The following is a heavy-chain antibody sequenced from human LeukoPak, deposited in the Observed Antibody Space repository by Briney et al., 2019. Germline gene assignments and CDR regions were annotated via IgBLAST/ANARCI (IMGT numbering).Heavy chain of an antibody. CDR2: ISDGGGST. CDR3: AKKVADIVVVVAAWYFDL. D-gene: IGHD2-15*01. Sequence: GGSLRLSCAASGFTFSSYAMSWVRQAPGKGLEWVSAISDGGGSTYYADSVKGRFTISRDNSKNTLYLQMNSLRVEDTAVYYCAKKVADIVVVVAAWYFDLWGRGTLVTVSS. V-gene: IGHV3-23*01. CDR1: GFTFSSYA. J-gene: IGHJ2*01.